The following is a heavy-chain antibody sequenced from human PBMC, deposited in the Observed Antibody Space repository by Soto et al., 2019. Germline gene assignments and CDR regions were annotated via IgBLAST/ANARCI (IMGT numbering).Heavy chain of an antibody. V-gene: IGHV1-69*13. CDR2: IIPIFGTA. CDR1: GVTFSSYA. J-gene: IGHJ6*02. CDR3: ARFSSGPHYYYYYGMDV. Sequence: SVKVSCKASGVTFSSYAISWVRQAPGQGLEWMGGIIPIFGTANYAQKFQGRVTITADESTSTAYMELSSLRSEDTAVYYCARFSSGPHYYYYYGMDVWGQGTTVTVSS. D-gene: IGHD6-19*01.